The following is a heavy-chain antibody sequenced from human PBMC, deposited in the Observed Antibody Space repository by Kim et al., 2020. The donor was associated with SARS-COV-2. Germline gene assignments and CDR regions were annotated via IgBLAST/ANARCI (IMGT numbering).Heavy chain of an antibody. D-gene: IGHD5-12*01. CDR3: AADVATLDAFDI. J-gene: IGHJ3*02. V-gene: IGHV1-58*01. Sequence: NYAQKFQERVTITRDMSTSTAYMELSSLRSEDTAVYYCAADVATLDAFDIWGQGTMVTVSS.